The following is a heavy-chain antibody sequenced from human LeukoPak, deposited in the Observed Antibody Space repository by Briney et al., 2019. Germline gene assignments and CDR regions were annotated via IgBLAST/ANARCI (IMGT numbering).Heavy chain of an antibody. D-gene: IGHD6-6*01. CDR2: IKQDGSEK. V-gene: IGHV3-7*01. CDR3: ARDVSDENGSSSRIHLDS. Sequence: GGSLRLSCTASGFAFDEHGMSWVRQVPGKGLEWVANIKQDGSEKYYVDSVKGRFTISRDNAKNSLFLQMYSLRAEDTAVYYCARDVSDENGSSSRIHLDSWGQGTLVSVSS. J-gene: IGHJ4*02. CDR1: GFAFDEHG.